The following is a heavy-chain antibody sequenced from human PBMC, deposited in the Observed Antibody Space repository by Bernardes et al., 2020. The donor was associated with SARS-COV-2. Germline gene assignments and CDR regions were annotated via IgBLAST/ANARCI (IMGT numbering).Heavy chain of an antibody. J-gene: IGHJ5*02. V-gene: IGHV4-31*03. Sequence: SETLSLTCTVSGGSISSVGYYWSWLRQHPGKGLEWIGYIYYSGSTYYNPSLKSRVTISVDTSKNQFSLKLSSVTAADTAVYYCARAVGVTIFGVVIVNWFDPWGQGTLVTVSS. CDR3: ARAVGVTIFGVVIVNWFDP. CDR2: IYYSGST. D-gene: IGHD3-3*01. CDR1: GGSISSVGYY.